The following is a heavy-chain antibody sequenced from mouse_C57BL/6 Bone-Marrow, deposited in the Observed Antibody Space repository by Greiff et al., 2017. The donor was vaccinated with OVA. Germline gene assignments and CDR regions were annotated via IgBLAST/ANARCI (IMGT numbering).Heavy chain of an antibody. CDR1: GYTFTSYW. CDR3: TNYYGSSYDWYFDV. J-gene: IGHJ1*03. CDR2: IYPGNSDT. V-gene: IGHV1-5*01. D-gene: IGHD1-1*01. Sequence: EVQVVESGTVLARPGASVKMSCKTSGYTFTSYWMHWVKQRPGQGLEWIGAIYPGNSDTSYNQKFKGKAKLTAVTSASTAYMELSSLTNEDSAVYYCTNYYGSSYDWYFDVWGTGTTVTVSS.